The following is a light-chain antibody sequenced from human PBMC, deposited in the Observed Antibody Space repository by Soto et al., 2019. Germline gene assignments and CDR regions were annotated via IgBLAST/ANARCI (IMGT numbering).Light chain of an antibody. Sequence: QSVLTQPPSASGSPGQSVTISCTGTSSDVGGYDYVSWYQQHPGKAPKLMIFEVSKRPSGVPDRLSGSKSGNTASLTVSGLQAEDEADYYCSSYAGNTKGVFGTGTKVTV. J-gene: IGLJ1*01. CDR3: SSYAGNTKGV. V-gene: IGLV2-8*01. CDR1: SSDVGGYDY. CDR2: EVS.